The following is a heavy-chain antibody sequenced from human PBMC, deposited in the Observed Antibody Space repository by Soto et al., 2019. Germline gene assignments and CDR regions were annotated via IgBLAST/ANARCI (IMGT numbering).Heavy chain of an antibody. CDR2: ISYDGSNK. V-gene: IGHV3-30*03. Sequence: GGSLRLSCAASGFTFSSYGMHWVRQAPGKGLEWVAVISYDGSNKYYADSVKGRFTISRDNSKNTLYLQMNSLRAEDTAVYYCATADEPVGYYYYGMDVWGQGTTVTVSS. D-gene: IGHD2-15*01. CDR3: ATADEPVGYYYYGMDV. CDR1: GFTFSSYG. J-gene: IGHJ6*02.